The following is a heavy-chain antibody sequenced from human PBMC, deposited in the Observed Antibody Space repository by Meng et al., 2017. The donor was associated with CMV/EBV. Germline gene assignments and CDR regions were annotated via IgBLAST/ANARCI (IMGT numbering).Heavy chain of an antibody. Sequence: ASAQVSCKASGYTFSSYYINRLRQATGHGLEWMGWMNPNSGNTGYSQKFQDRVTMTRNTSISTACMELSSLRSEDTAVYYCARNGLPTTFWSGLGAPNWFDPWGKGTLVTVSS. CDR1: GYTFSSYY. J-gene: IGHJ5*02. CDR2: MNPNSGNT. D-gene: IGHD3-3*01. CDR3: ARNGLPTTFWSGLGAPNWFDP. V-gene: IGHV1-8*01.